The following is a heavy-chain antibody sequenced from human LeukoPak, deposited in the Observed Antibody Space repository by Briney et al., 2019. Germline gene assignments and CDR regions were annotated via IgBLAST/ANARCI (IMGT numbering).Heavy chain of an antibody. CDR2: ISGSGSNK. J-gene: IGHJ4*02. Sequence: PGGSLRLSCAASGFTFSDYFMTWIRQAPGKGLEWVSYISGSGSNKYYADSVKGRFTISRDNAKNSLYLQMNSLRVEDRAVYYCATSQSSVAGIVGDWGQGTLVTVSS. D-gene: IGHD6-19*01. CDR1: GFTFSDYF. V-gene: IGHV3-11*04. CDR3: ATSQSSVAGIVGD.